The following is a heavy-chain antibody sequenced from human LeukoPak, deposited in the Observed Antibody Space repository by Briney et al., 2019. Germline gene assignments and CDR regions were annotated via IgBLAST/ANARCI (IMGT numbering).Heavy chain of an antibody. CDR1: GFTLRSHH. CDR2: IGTGGDT. Sequence: GGSLRLSCAASGFTLRSHHMHWVRQATGKGLEWVSSIGTGGDTYYPGSVKGRFTITRENGKNSLYLQMNSLRAGDTAFYYCARGLRMGYWGQGTLVTVSS. J-gene: IGHJ4*02. V-gene: IGHV3-13*04. CDR3: ARGLRMGY. D-gene: IGHD2-15*01.